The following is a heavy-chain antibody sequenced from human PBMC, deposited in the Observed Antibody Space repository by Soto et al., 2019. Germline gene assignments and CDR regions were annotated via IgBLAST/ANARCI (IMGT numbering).Heavy chain of an antibody. CDR3: ARAGGGVYGDYVFDYYYGMDV. V-gene: IGHV4-39*07. CDR2: IYYRGST. D-gene: IGHD4-17*01. CDR1: GGSISSNFYY. Sequence: PSETLSLTCTVSGGSISSNFYYWGWIRQPPGKGLQWIGNIYYRGSTNYNPSLKSRVTISVDTSKNQFSLKLSSVTAADTAVYYCARAGGGVYGDYVFDYYYGMDVWGQGTTVTVSS. J-gene: IGHJ6*02.